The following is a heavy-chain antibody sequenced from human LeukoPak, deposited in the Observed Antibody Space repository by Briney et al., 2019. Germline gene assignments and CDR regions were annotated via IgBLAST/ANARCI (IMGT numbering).Heavy chain of an antibody. CDR1: GGSISSYY. V-gene: IGHV4-59*08. J-gene: IGHJ4*02. Sequence: SETLSLTCTVSGGSISSYYWSWIRQPPGKGLEWIGYIYYSGSTNYNPSLKSRVTISVDTSKNQFSLKLSSVTAADTAVYYCARLRDDSSGYYYGPTLDYWGQGTLVTVSS. CDR3: ARLRDDSSGYYYGPTLDY. D-gene: IGHD3-22*01. CDR2: IYYSGST.